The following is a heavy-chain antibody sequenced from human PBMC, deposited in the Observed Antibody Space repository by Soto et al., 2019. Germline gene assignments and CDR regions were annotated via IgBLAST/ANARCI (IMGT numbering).Heavy chain of an antibody. CDR2: IYYSGST. Sequence: SETLSLTCTVSGGSISSSSYYWGWIRQPPGKGLEWIGSIYYSGSTYYNPSLKSRVTISVDTSKNQFSLKLSSVTAADTAVYYCARHRGGRYCSGGSCHQFDYWGQGTLVTVSS. J-gene: IGHJ4*02. D-gene: IGHD2-15*01. CDR1: GGSISSSSYY. V-gene: IGHV4-39*01. CDR3: ARHRGGRYCSGGSCHQFDY.